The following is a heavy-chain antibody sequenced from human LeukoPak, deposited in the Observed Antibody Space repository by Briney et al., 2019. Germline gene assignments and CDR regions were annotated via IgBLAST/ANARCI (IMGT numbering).Heavy chain of an antibody. CDR3: ARENDRYGRIDY. D-gene: IGHD5-18*01. J-gene: IGHJ4*02. CDR2: VYTTGST. V-gene: IGHV4-4*07. CDR1: GGSISSDY. Sequence: PSETLSLTCIVSGGSISSDYWSWIRQPAGKGLEWIGRVYTTGSTKYSPSLKSRVTMSIDTSKTQFSLRLSSVTAADTAVYYCARENDRYGRIDYWGQGTQVTVSS.